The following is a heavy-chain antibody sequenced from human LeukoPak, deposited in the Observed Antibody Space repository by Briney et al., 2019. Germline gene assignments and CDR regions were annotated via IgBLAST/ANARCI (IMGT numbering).Heavy chain of an antibody. D-gene: IGHD6-6*01. V-gene: IGHV4-39*02. Sequence: TSETLSLTCTVSGGSISSSTYYWRWIRQPPGKGLEWIGSIYYSGSTYYNPSLKSRVTISVDTSKNHFSLKLSSVTAADTAVYYCARPNHSSSSLDYWGQGTLVTVSS. CDR2: IYYSGST. CDR1: GGSISSSTYY. CDR3: ARPNHSSSSLDY. J-gene: IGHJ4*02.